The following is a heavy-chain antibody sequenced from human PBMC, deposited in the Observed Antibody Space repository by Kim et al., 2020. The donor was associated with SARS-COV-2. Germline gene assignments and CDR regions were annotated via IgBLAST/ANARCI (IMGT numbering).Heavy chain of an antibody. J-gene: IGHJ3*02. D-gene: IGHD3-3*01. Sequence: KLQGRVTMTTDTSTSTAYMELRSLRSDDTAVYYCAREITIFGVVTNAFDIWGQGTMVTVSS. CDR3: AREITIFGVVTNAFDI. V-gene: IGHV1-18*01.